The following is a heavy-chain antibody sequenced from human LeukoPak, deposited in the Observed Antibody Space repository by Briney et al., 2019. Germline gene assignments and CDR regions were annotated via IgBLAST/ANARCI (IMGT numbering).Heavy chain of an antibody. CDR1: GFTLGSYG. Sequence: GGSQTLSCAASGFTLGSYGMHWVRQAPGKGLEWVASISYDGSNEYYGDSVKGRFSVSRDNSKNTLYLHMNSLRAEDTAVYYCAKEREMATRYYFDYWGQGTLVSVSS. J-gene: IGHJ4*02. D-gene: IGHD5-24*01. V-gene: IGHV3-30*18. CDR3: AKEREMATRYYFDY. CDR2: ISYDGSNE.